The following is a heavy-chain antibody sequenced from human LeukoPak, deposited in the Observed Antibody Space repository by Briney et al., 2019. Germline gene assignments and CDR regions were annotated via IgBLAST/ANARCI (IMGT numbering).Heavy chain of an antibody. CDR2: INPNSGGT. Sequence: ASVKVSCKASGYTFTGYYMHWVRQAPGQGLEWMGWINPNSGGTNYAQKFKGRVTMTRDTSISTAYMELSRLRSDDTAVYYCAREGPPRSVPAAFIYYYYYGMDVWGQGTTVTVSS. V-gene: IGHV1-2*02. CDR1: GYTFTGYY. CDR3: AREGPPRSVPAAFIYYYYYGMDV. J-gene: IGHJ6*02. D-gene: IGHD2-2*01.